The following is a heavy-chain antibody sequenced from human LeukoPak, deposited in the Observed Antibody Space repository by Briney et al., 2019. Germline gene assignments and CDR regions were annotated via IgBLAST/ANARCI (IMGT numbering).Heavy chain of an antibody. J-gene: IGHJ4*02. V-gene: IGHV3-23*01. D-gene: IGHD1/OR15-1a*01. CDR3: AKGGSKLDQPFDY. CDR1: GFTFSSYA. Sequence: PGGSLRLSCAASGFTFSSYAMSWVRQAPGKGLEWVSAIRGSGGSTYYADSVKGRFTISRDNSKNTLYLQMNSLRAEDTAVYYCAKGGSKLDQPFDYWGQGTLVTVSS. CDR2: IRGSGGST.